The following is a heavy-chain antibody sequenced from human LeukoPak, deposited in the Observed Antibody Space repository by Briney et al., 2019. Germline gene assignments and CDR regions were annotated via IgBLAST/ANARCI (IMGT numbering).Heavy chain of an antibody. Sequence: ASVKVSCKASGYTFTGYYMHWVRQAPGQGLEWMGWISAYNGNTNYAQKLQGRVTMTTDTSTSTAYMELRSLRSDDTAVYYCARGLYSSSRFGYYYYMDVWGKGTTVTVSS. CDR2: ISAYNGNT. CDR3: ARGLYSSSRFGYYYYMDV. J-gene: IGHJ6*03. CDR1: GYTFTGYY. D-gene: IGHD6-13*01. V-gene: IGHV1-18*04.